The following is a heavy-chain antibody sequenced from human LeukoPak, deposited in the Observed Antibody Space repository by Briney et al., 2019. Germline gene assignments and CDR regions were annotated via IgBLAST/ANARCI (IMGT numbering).Heavy chain of an antibody. CDR1: GYTFTSYG. D-gene: IGHD3-10*01. CDR3: ARALLWFGEPSHIDY. V-gene: IGHV1-18*01. Sequence: SVKLSCKASGYTFTSYGISWVRRAPGQGLEWMGWITAYNDNTNYAQKLQGRVTMTTDTSTSTAYMELRSLRSDDTAVYYCARALLWFGEPSHIDYWGQRTLVTASS. J-gene: IGHJ4*02. CDR2: ITAYNDNT.